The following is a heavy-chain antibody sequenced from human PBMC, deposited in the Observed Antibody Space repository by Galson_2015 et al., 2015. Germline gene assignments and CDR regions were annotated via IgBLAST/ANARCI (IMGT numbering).Heavy chain of an antibody. CDR3: VRDTRWGFDY. CDR1: GDSVSTTGVA. D-gene: IGHD2-2*01. Sequence: CAISGDSVSTTGVAWNWIRQSPSRGLEWLGRTYYRSNWYNDYAVAMESRITINADTSKNQFSLQLNSVTPEDTAVYYCVRDTRWGFDYSGQGALVTVSS. CDR2: TYYRSNWYN. J-gene: IGHJ4*02. V-gene: IGHV6-1*01.